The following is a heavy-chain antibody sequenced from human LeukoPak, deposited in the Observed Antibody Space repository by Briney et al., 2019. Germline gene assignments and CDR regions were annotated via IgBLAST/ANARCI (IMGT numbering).Heavy chain of an antibody. CDR2: ISSSSSTI. V-gene: IGHV3-48*04. CDR1: GFTFSSYS. CDR3: AREISQRFRGVINYFDY. Sequence: PGGSLRLSCAASGFTFSSYSMNWVRQAPGKGLEWVSYISSSSSTIYYADSVQGRFTISRDNAKNSLYLQMNSLRAEDTAVYYCAREISQRFRGVINYFDYWGQGTLVTVSS. J-gene: IGHJ4*02. D-gene: IGHD3-10*01.